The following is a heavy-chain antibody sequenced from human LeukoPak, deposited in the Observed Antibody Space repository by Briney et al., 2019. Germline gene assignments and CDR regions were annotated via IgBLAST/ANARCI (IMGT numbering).Heavy chain of an antibody. CDR1: GFSFSTYT. D-gene: IGHD5-18*01. J-gene: IGHJ4*02. CDR2: IVASGGDT. CDR3: ARDGDSYGYGIDY. V-gene: IGHV3-23*01. Sequence: GGSLRLSCAASGFSFSTYTMTWVRQAPGKGLEWVSGIVASGGDTFYADSVKGRFTISRDNSKNTLYLQMNSLRGEDTAIYYCARDGDSYGYGIDYWGQGTLVTVSP.